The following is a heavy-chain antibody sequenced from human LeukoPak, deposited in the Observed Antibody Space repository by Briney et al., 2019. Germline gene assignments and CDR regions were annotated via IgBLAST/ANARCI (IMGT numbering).Heavy chain of an antibody. Sequence: PSETLSLTCAVYGGSFSGYYWSWIRQPPGKGLEWIGEINHSGSTNYNPSLKSRDTISVDTSKNQFSLTLTAVTASDTAIYYCGRRSPLVVVTAAHYYDYWGQGTLVTVSS. CDR1: GGSFSGYY. D-gene: IGHD2-21*02. V-gene: IGHV4-34*01. CDR2: INHSGST. CDR3: GRRSPLVVVTAAHYYDY. J-gene: IGHJ4*02.